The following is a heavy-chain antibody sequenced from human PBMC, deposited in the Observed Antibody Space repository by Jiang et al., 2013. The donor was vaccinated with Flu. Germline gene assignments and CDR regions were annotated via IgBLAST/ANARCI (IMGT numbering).Heavy chain of an antibody. J-gene: IGHJ4*02. Sequence: LLKPSETLSLTCAVYGGSFSGYYWSWIRQPPGKGLEWIGEINHSGSTNYNPSLKSRVTISVDTSKNQFSLKLSSVTAADTAVYYCARVEITMVRGAPDYWGQGTLVTVSS. CDR1: GGSFSGYY. D-gene: IGHD3-10*01. V-gene: IGHV4-34*01. CDR3: ARVEITMVRGAPDY. CDR2: INHSGST.